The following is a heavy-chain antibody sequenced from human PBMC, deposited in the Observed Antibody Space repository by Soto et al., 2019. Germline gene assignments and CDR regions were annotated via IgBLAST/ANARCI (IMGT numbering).Heavy chain of an antibody. CDR1: GYIFTSYY. D-gene: IGHD3-10*01. J-gene: IGHJ4*02. CDR3: SRVDPGETSPFDH. CDR2: INPFDGSR. V-gene: IGHV1-46*03. Sequence: ASVKVSCKASGYIFTSYYIHWVRQSPGQGLEWMGWINPFDGSRMFAQSFQGRVTMTRDTSTSTVYMEVSSLRSEDTAVYYCSRVDPGETSPFDHWGQGTLVTVSS.